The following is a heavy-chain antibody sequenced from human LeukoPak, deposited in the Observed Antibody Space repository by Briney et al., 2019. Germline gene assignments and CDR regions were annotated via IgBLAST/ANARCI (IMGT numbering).Heavy chain of an antibody. Sequence: PGGSLRLSCAASGFTFSSYVMHWVRQAPGKGLEWVAVIWYDGSNKYYADSVKGRFTISRDNSKNTLYLQMNSLRADDTAVYYCARGRGIRPLVYYFDYWGQGTLVTVSS. D-gene: IGHD6-6*01. V-gene: IGHV3-33*01. J-gene: IGHJ4*02. CDR3: ARGRGIRPLVYYFDY. CDR2: IWYDGSNK. CDR1: GFTFSSYV.